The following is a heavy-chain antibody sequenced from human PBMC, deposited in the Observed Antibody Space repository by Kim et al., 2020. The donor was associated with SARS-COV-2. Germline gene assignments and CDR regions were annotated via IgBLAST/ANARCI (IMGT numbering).Heavy chain of an antibody. CDR2: ISSSSSYI. V-gene: IGHV3-21*01. J-gene: IGHJ1*01. Sequence: GGSLRLSCAASGFTFSSYSMNWVRQAPGKGLEWVSSISSSSSYIYYADSVKGRFTISRDNAKNSLYLQMNSLRAEDTAVYYCARDFRGRQLLTDLQHWGQGTLVTVSS. CDR1: GFTFSSYS. D-gene: IGHD2-2*01. CDR3: ARDFRGRQLLTDLQH.